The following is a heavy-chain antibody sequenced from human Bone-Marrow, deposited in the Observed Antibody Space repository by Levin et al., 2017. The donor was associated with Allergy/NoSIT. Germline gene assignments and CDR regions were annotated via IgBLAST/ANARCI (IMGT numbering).Heavy chain of an antibody. V-gene: IGHV1-18*01. D-gene: IGHD4-17*01. CDR2: LNTYSGNT. CDR3: ARALHGYYGDY. CDR1: GYTFTDFG. Sequence: GESLKISCKTSGYTFTDFGIKWVRQAPGHGLEWMGWLNTYSGNTNYAQKQKLQGRVTMTTDTFTSTAYMELTSLISDDTAVYFVARALHGYYGDYWGQGTLVTVSS. J-gene: IGHJ4*02.